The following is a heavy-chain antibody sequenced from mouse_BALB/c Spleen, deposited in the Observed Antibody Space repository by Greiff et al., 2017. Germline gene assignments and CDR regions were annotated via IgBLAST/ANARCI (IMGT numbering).Heavy chain of an antibody. D-gene: IGHD4-1*01. CDR3: ASLNWDGAY. CDR2: IDPANGNT. J-gene: IGHJ3*01. V-gene: IGHV14-3*02. Sequence: EVKLMESGAELVKPGASVKLSCTASGFNIKDTYMHWVKQRPEQGLEWIGRIDPANGNTKYDPKFQGKATITADTSSNTAYLQLSSLTSEDTAVYYCASLNWDGAYWGQGTLVTVSA. CDR1: GFNIKDTY.